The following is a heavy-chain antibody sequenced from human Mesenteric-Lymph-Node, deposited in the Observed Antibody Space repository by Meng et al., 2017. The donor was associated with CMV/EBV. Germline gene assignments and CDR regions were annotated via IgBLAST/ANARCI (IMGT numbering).Heavy chain of an antibody. Sequence: GGSLRLSCAASGFTFDDYAMHWVRQAPGKGLEWVSGISWNSGSIGYADSVKGRFTISRDNAKNSLYLQMNSLRAEDTAVYYCARSMTAAYDIWGQGTMVTVSS. CDR3: ARSMTAAYDI. V-gene: IGHV3-9*01. CDR1: GFTFDDYA. D-gene: IGHD2-21*02. J-gene: IGHJ3*02. CDR2: ISWNSGSI.